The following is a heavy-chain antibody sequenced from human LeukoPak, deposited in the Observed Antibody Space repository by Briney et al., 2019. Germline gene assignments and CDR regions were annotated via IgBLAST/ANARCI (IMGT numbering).Heavy chain of an antibody. CDR1: GFTFDDYA. Sequence: GGSLRLSCAASGFTFDDYAMHWVRQAPGKGLEWVSLISWDGGSTYYAGSVKGRFTISRDNRKNSLYLQMNSLRAEDTALYYCAKGSEWELNRGPFDYWGQGTLVTVSS. CDR3: AKGSEWELNRGPFDY. D-gene: IGHD1-26*01. J-gene: IGHJ4*02. V-gene: IGHV3-43D*03. CDR2: ISWDGGST.